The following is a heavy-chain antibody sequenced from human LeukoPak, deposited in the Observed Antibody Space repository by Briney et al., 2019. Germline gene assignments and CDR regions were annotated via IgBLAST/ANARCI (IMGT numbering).Heavy chain of an antibody. J-gene: IGHJ6*02. CDR3: ATNRIYDSSGYYYDYYYGMEV. V-gene: IGHV3-23*01. CDR2: ISGSGGST. Sequence: PGGSLRLSCAASGFTFSSYAMSWVRQAPGKGLEWVSAISGSGGSTYYADSVKGRFTISRDNSKNTLYLQMNSLRAEDTAVYYCATNRIYDSSGYYYDYYYGMEVWGQGTTVTVSS. D-gene: IGHD3-22*01. CDR1: GFTFSSYA.